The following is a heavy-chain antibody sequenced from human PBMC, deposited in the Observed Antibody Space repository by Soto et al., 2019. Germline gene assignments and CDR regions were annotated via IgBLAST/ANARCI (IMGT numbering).Heavy chain of an antibody. V-gene: IGHV3-49*04. CDR1: GFTFGDYA. Sequence: GGSLRLSCTASGFTFGDYAMSWVRQAPGKGLEWVGFIRSKAYGGTTEYAASVKGRFAISRDDSKSIAYLQMNSLKTEDTAVYYCTRGLDGSYYYYGMDVWGQGTTVTVSS. CDR2: IRSKAYGGTT. CDR3: TRGLDGSYYYYGMDV. J-gene: IGHJ6*02. D-gene: IGHD1-26*01.